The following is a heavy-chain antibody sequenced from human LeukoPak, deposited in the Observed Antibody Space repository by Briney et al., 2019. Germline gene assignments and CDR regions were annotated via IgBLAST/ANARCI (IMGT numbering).Heavy chain of an antibody. Sequence: GGSLRLSCVASGFTFTGHSMHWVRQAPGKGLEWVAVVGNDEKTKFYADSLKGRFTVSRDNSKNTAYLQMNSLRDEDTAVYYCAREKQSGGTPFDYWGQGSLVTVSS. D-gene: IGHD1-26*01. CDR2: VGNDEKTK. CDR1: GFTFTGHS. J-gene: IGHJ4*02. V-gene: IGHV3-30*04. CDR3: AREKQSGGTPFDY.